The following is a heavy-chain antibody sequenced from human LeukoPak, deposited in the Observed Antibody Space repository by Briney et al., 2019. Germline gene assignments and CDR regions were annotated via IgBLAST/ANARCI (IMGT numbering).Heavy chain of an antibody. Sequence: SETLSLTCAVSGGSISSGGYSWSWIRQPPGKGLEWIGYIYYSGSTYYNPSLKSRVTISVDTSKNQFSLKLSSVTAADTAVYYCARVKNTAGYFDYWGQGTLVTVSS. J-gene: IGHJ4*02. CDR3: ARVKNTAGYFDY. V-gene: IGHV4-30-4*07. D-gene: IGHD2/OR15-2a*01. CDR1: GGSISSGGYS. CDR2: IYYSGST.